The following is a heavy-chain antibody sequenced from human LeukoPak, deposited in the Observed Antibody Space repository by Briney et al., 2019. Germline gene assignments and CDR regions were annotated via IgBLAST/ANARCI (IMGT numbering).Heavy chain of an antibody. Sequence: SETLSLTCAVSNDSINSDNWWSWVRQPPGKGLEWIGEIYHSGSTNYNPSLKSRVTIPLDKSKNQFSLNLNSVTAADTAVYYCARTSLGYCSRGTCYSTGYFDYWGQGTLVTVSS. CDR1: NDSINSDNW. CDR3: ARTSLGYCSRGTCYSTGYFDY. J-gene: IGHJ4*02. CDR2: IYHSGST. D-gene: IGHD2-15*01. V-gene: IGHV4-4*02.